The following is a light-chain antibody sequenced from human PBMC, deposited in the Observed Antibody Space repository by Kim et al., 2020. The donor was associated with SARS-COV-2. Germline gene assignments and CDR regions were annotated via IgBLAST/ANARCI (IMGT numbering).Light chain of an antibody. J-gene: IGKJ4*01. Sequence: SPGDRATLACRASQNIDTYLAWYQQRPGQAPRLLVYDASNRATGVPDRFSGSGSGTDFTLIISSLEPEDFSIYYCQQRNSWPPAVTFGGGTQLEI. CDR3: QQRNSWPPAVT. V-gene: IGKV3-11*01. CDR1: QNIDTY. CDR2: DAS.